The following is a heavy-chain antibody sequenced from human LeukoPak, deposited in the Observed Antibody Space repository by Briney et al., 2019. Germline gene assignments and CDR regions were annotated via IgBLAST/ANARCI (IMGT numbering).Heavy chain of an antibody. CDR1: GFTFSSYA. J-gene: IGHJ4*02. CDR3: AKTHYGSGTYPFDY. CDR2: ISSGGGTT. Sequence: GGSLRLSCAASGFTFSSYAMSWVRQAPGKGLEWVSAISSGGGTTYYADSVEGRFTISRDNFKNTLYLQLNSLRAEDTTIYYCAKTHYGSGTYPFDYWGQGTLVTVSS. D-gene: IGHD3-10*01. V-gene: IGHV3-23*01.